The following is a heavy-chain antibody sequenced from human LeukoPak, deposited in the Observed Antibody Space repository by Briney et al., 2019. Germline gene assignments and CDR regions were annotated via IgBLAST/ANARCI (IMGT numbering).Heavy chain of an antibody. CDR2: IYHSGST. CDR3: ARRRAMANWFDP. Sequence: SETLSLTCAVSGGSISSGGYSWSWIRQPPGKGLEWIGEIYHSGSTNYNPSLKSRVTISVDKSKNQFSLKLSSVTAADTAVYYCARRRAMANWFDPWGQGTLVTVSS. D-gene: IGHD5-18*01. V-gene: IGHV4-30-2*01. CDR1: GGSISSGGYS. J-gene: IGHJ5*02.